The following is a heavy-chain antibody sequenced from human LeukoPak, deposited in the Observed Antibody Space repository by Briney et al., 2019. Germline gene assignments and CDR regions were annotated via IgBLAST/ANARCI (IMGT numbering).Heavy chain of an antibody. CDR1: GGTFSSYA. J-gene: IGHJ4*02. V-gene: IGHV7-4-1*02. D-gene: IGHD6-13*01. CDR2: INTNTGNP. Sequence: GASVKVSCKASGGTFSSYAISWVRQAPGQGLEWMGWINTNTGNPTYAQGFTGRFVFSLDTSVSTAYLQISSLKAEDTAVYYCARELAAAGFGDYFDYWGQGTLVTVSS. CDR3: ARELAAAGFGDYFDY.